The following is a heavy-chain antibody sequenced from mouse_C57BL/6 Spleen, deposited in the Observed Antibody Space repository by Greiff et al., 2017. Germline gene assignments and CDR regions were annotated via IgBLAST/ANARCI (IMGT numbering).Heavy chain of an antibody. Sequence: QVQLQQSGPELVKPGASVKLSCKASGYAFSSSWMNWVKQRPGKGLEWVGRIYPGDGDTNYNGKFKGKATLTADKSSSTAYLQLSSLTSEDSAVYYCARSNYYGSSLDYWGQGTTLTVSS. CDR2: IYPGDGDT. V-gene: IGHV1-82*01. CDR3: ARSNYYGSSLDY. D-gene: IGHD1-1*01. CDR1: GYAFSSSW. J-gene: IGHJ2*01.